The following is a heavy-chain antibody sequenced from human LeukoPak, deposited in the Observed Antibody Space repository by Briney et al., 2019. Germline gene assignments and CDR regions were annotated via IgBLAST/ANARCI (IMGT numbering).Heavy chain of an antibody. J-gene: IGHJ4*02. V-gene: IGHV3-30*18. CDR1: GFSFSNFG. Sequence: HAGGSLRLSGAASGFSFSNFGMHWVRLAPGKGLEWVAVISYDGSNKYYGDSVKGRFSISRDDSKNTLFLQMNTLRAEDTAVYYCAKDRGSGHMDYWGQGTLVTVSS. D-gene: IGHD6-19*01. CDR2: ISYDGSNK. CDR3: AKDRGSGHMDY.